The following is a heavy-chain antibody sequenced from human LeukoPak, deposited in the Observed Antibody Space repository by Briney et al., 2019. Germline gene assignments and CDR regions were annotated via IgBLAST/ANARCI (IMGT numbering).Heavy chain of an antibody. Sequence: PGGSLRLSCAASGFSFSSYWMSWVRQAPGKGLECVANVKQDGSEKYYVDSVKGRFTISRDNAKKSLYLQMNSLRPEDTAVYYCARERQNKDFWSGGDYWGQGTLVTVSS. CDR3: ARERQNKDFWSGGDY. J-gene: IGHJ4*02. D-gene: IGHD3-3*01. CDR2: VKQDGSEK. CDR1: GFSFSSYW. V-gene: IGHV3-7*01.